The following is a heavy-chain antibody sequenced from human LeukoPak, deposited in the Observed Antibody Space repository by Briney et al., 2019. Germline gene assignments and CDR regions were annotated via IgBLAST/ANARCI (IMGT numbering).Heavy chain of an antibody. V-gene: IGHV1-2*02. CDR1: GYSFTGYY. J-gene: IGHJ3*02. CDR2: INPNSGGT. D-gene: IGHD3-3*01. Sequence: ASVKVSCKASGYSFTGYYMHRVRQAPGQGLEWMGWINPNSGGTNYAQKFQGRVTMTRDTSISTAYMELSRLRSDDTAVYCCARDRVGDYDFWSGYPDAFDIWGQGTMVTVSS. CDR3: ARDRVGDYDFWSGYPDAFDI.